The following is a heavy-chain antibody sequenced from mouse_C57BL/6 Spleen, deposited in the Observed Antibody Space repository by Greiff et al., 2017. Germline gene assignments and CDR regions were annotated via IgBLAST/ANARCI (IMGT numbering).Heavy chain of an antibody. J-gene: IGHJ4*01. CDR3: ASPYDYDAEYYYAMDY. V-gene: IGHV5-17*01. D-gene: IGHD2-4*01. CDR1: GFTFSDYG. Sequence: EVQLVESGGGLVKPGGSLKLSCAASGFTFSDYGMHWVRQAPEKGLEWVAYISSGSSTIYYADTVKGRFTISRDNAKNTLFLQMTSLRSEDTAMYYCASPYDYDAEYYYAMDYWGQGTSVTVSS. CDR2: ISSGSSTI.